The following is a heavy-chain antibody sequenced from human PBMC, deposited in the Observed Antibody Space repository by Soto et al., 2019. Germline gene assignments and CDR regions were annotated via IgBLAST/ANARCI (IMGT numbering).Heavy chain of an antibody. CDR3: STGSPFSGSVFDY. CDR2: IKSKSAGETT. Sequence: EVQLVESGGGLVQPGGSLRLSCAASGFSFRTTWMAWVRQAPGKGLEWVGRIKSKSAGETTDYADPVKGRFTISRDDSKDTLYLHMDSLATGDTAVYYCSTGSPFSGSVFDYWGQGTLVTVSS. J-gene: IGHJ4*02. CDR1: GFSFRTTW. V-gene: IGHV3-15*05. D-gene: IGHD1-26*01.